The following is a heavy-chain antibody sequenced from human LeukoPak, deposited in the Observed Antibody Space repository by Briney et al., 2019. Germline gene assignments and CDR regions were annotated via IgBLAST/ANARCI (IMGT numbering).Heavy chain of an antibody. D-gene: IGHD5-24*01. Sequence: PGGSLRLSCAASGFILSNYRMNWVRQAPGKGLEWVSYISSSGNSREYADSVKGRFTISRDNARDSLHLQMNSLRAEDTAVYYCAKDVIERWLQDWGQGTLVTVSS. J-gene: IGHJ4*02. V-gene: IGHV3-48*04. CDR3: AKDVIERWLQD. CDR1: GFILSNYR. CDR2: ISSSGNSR.